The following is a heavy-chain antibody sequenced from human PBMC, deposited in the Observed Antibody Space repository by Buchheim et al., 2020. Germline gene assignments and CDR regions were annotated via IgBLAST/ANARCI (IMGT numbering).Heavy chain of an antibody. CDR3: AREVHGVVGP. V-gene: IGHV4-30-4*01. D-gene: IGHD2-15*01. CDR1: GGSITAGDFF. J-gene: IGHJ5*02. Sequence: QVQLQESGPGLVKPSQTQSLTCTVSGGSITAGDFFWSWIRQSPGKGLEWIGFIGYSGYTFYNPSLKSRVAISRDTSKNQFSLKLMSVTAADTAVYYCAREVHGVVGPWGQGTL. CDR2: IGYSGYT.